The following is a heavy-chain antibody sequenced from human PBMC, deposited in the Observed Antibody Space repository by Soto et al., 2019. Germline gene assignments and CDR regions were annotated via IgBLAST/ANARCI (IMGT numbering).Heavy chain of an antibody. D-gene: IGHD2-2*01. Sequence: LSLTCAASGFTFSSYAMHWVRQAPGKGLEWVAVISYDGSNKYYADSVKGRFTISRDNSKNTLYLQMNSLRAEDTAVYYCARDTLGYCSSTSCQYYDFWSGYRPSLGYWGQGTLVTVSS. CDR1: GFTFSSYA. CDR3: ARDTLGYCSSTSCQYYDFWSGYRPSLGY. J-gene: IGHJ4*02. V-gene: IGHV3-30-3*01. CDR2: ISYDGSNK.